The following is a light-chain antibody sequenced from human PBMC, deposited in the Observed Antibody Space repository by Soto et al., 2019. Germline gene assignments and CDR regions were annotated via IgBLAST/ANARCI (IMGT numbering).Light chain of an antibody. CDR1: SSDVGGYNY. Sequence: QSVLTQPPSASGSPGQSVAISCTGTSSDVGGYNYVSWYQQHPGKAPKLMIYEVTKRPSGVPDRFSDSKSGNTASLTVSGLQAEDEADYYCSSHAGINNVVFGGGTKLTVL. CDR2: EVT. J-gene: IGLJ3*02. V-gene: IGLV2-8*01. CDR3: SSHAGINNVV.